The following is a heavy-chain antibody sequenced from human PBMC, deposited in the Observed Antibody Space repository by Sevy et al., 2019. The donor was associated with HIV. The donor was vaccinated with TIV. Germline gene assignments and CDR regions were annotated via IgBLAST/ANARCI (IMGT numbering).Heavy chain of an antibody. V-gene: IGHV3-7*01. D-gene: IGHD1-1*01. CDR3: AREIGGGNSF. J-gene: IGHJ4*02. CDR2: IKQDGSEK. Sequence: GESLKISCAASGFTFSSFWMHWVRQAPGKGLEWVANIKQDGSEKYYVHSVKGRFTISRDNAKNSLYLQMNSLRAEDTAVYYCAREIGGGNSFWGQGTLVTVSS. CDR1: GFTFSSFW.